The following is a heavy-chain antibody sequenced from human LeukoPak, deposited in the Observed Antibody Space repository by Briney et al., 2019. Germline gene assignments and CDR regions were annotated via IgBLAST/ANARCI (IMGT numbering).Heavy chain of an antibody. Sequence: GPSLRLSWPAAALSFSSDSIRCVRQAAGKGLGWLSSISGSGGSTYYADSVKGRFTISRDNSKNTLYLQMNSLRAEDTAVYYCAKDTGVAGTSVFSDYWGQGTLVTVSS. CDR1: ALSFSSDS. D-gene: IGHD6-19*01. J-gene: IGHJ4*02. CDR3: AKDTGVAGTSVFSDY. V-gene: IGHV3-23*01. CDR2: ISGSGGST.